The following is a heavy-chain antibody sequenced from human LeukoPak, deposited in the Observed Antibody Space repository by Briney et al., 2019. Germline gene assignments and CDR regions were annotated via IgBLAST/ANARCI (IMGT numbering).Heavy chain of an antibody. V-gene: IGHV1-8*01. Sequence: ASVKVSCKASGYTFTSYDINWVRQATGQGLEWMGWMNPNSGNTGYAQKFQGRVTMTRNTSISTAYMELSSLRSEDTAVYYCARGLPVKRRGYSGYAGDYWGQGTLVTVSS. CDR3: ARGLPVKRRGYSGYAGDY. D-gene: IGHD5-12*01. CDR1: GYTFTSYD. J-gene: IGHJ4*02. CDR2: MNPNSGNT.